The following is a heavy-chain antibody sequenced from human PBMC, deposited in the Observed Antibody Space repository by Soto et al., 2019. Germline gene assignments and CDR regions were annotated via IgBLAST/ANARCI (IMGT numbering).Heavy chain of an antibody. Sequence: QVQLVQSGAEVRKPGASLKLSCKASGHIRYGIHWARQAPGQSLEWVGWITAATGSTRSSQNFQGIVSITRDTSTTTFYMELSRLRSDDTAVFYGANPRQASWPSGACLPPLDVWGQGTTVTVSS. CDR3: ANPRQASWPSGACLPPLDV. V-gene: IGHV1-3*01. CDR1: GHIRYG. CDR2: ITAATGST. J-gene: IGHJ6*02. D-gene: IGHD2-21*01.